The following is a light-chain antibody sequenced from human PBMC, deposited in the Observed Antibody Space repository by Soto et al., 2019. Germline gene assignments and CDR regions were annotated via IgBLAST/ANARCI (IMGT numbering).Light chain of an antibody. CDR2: GAS. CDR3: QQYGSSRRT. Sequence: EIVLTQSPVTLSFSPGERATLSCRASHSVSSSYLAWYQQKPGQAPRLLIYGASSRATGIPDRFSGSGSGTDFTLTISRLEPEDFAVYYCQQYGSSRRTFGQGTKVDIK. V-gene: IGKV3-20*01. J-gene: IGKJ1*01. CDR1: HSVSSSY.